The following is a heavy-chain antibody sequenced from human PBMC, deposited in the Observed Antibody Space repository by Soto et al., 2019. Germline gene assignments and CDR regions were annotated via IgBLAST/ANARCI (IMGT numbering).Heavy chain of an antibody. CDR3: ARDYWPVAGTAFDI. D-gene: IGHD6-19*01. J-gene: IGHJ3*02. V-gene: IGHV6-1*01. CDR2: TYYRSKWYN. Sequence: QSQTLSLTCAISGDSVSSNSAAWNWIRQSPSRGLEWLGSTYYRSKWYNDYAVSVKSRITINPDTSKNQFSLQLNSVTPYDSAVYYCARDYWPVAGTAFDIWGQGTMVTVSS. CDR1: GDSVSSNSAA.